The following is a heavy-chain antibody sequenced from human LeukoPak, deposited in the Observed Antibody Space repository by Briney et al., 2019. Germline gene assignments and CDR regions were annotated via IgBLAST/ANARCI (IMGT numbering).Heavy chain of an antibody. Sequence: SETLSLTCTVSGGSIHSYWSWIRQPAGKGLEWIGRISGSGTITYNPALQSRLTISIDTSKNQFSLKLMSVTAADTAVYYCARRITGVLAPFDFWAQGTLVTVSS. V-gene: IGHV4-4*07. CDR2: ISGSGTI. CDR3: ARRITGVLAPFDF. D-gene: IGHD1-20*01. CDR1: GGSIHSY. J-gene: IGHJ4*02.